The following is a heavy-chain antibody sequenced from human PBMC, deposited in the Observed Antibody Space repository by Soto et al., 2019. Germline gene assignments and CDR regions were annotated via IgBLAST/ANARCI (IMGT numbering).Heavy chain of an antibody. J-gene: IGHJ3*02. CDR1: GFTFSSYG. CDR3: AKLTIVVVADLDVFNI. V-gene: IGHV3-30*18. CDR2: ISYDGSNK. Sequence: GGSLRLSCAASGFTFSSYGMHWVRQAPGKGLEWVAVISYDGSNKYYADSVKGRFTISRDNSKNTLYLQMNSLRAEDTAVYYCAKLTIVVVADLDVFNIWGKGKRDTVS. D-gene: IGHD3-22*01.